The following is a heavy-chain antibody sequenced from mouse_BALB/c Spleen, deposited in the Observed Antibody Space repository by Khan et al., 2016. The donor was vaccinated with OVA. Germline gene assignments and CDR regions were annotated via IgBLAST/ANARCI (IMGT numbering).Heavy chain of an antibody. V-gene: IGHV1-77*01. CDR1: GYTFTDYY. CDR2: ISPGGDNT. CDR3: AREWAAWFPY. J-gene: IGHJ3*01. Sequence: QMQLEESGAELARPGASVKLSCKASGYTFTDYYINWMRQRTGQGLEWIGEISPGGDNTYYNEKFKGKATLTADKSSSTAYMQLSSLTSEDSAVYFCAREWAAWFPYWGQGTLVTVSA.